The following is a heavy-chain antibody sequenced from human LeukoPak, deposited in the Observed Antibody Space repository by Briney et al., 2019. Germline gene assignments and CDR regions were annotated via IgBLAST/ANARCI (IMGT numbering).Heavy chain of an antibody. V-gene: IGHV3-9*01. Sequence: GRSLRLSCAASGFTFDDYAMHWVRQAPGKGLEWVSGVSWNSGSIDYADSVKGRFTISRDNAKNSLYLQMNSLRTEDTALYYCAKDRIGDYDSSGYPSYFDYWGQGTLVTVSS. D-gene: IGHD3-22*01. CDR1: GFTFDDYA. J-gene: IGHJ4*02. CDR3: AKDRIGDYDSSGYPSYFDY. CDR2: VSWNSGSI.